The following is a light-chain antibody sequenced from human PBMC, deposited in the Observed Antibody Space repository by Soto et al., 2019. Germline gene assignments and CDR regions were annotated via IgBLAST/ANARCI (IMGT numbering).Light chain of an antibody. Sequence: EIVLTQSPGTLSLSPGESATLSCRASQSVGRNYLAWFQHKPGQAPRLVIYDASNRATGVPDRFSGSRSGPEFTLTINSLQSEDFAIYYCQPYNNWPLTFGGGTKVDIK. J-gene: IGKJ4*01. V-gene: IGKV3D-20*02. CDR3: QPYNNWPLT. CDR2: DAS. CDR1: QSVGRNY.